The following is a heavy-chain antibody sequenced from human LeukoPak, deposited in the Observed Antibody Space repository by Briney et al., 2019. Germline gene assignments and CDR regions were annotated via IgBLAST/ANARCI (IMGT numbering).Heavy chain of an antibody. CDR3: TRWCVIPDYRWFDP. J-gene: IGHJ5*02. D-gene: IGHD4-11*01. V-gene: IGHV4-39*01. CDR2: VYHNGAT. Sequence: SETLSLTCTVSGGSVSDSSYYWGWTPQPPGKGLEWIGVVYHNGATCYNPSLESRITTFVDTSKNQFSLSLNSVTAADTAVYYCTRWCVIPDYRWFDPWGQGTLVTVSS. CDR1: GGSVSDSSYY.